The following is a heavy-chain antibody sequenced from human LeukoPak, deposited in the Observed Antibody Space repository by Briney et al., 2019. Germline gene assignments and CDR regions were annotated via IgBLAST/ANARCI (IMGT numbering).Heavy chain of an antibody. D-gene: IGHD6-13*01. J-gene: IGHJ4*02. CDR1: RGSPSGSY. CDR2: INHSGST. Sequence: SEALSLTPALRRGSPSGSYWSSIPHPLRKGREWMGEINHSGSTNYNPSLESRVTISVDTSKNQFSLKLSSVTAADTAVYYCARRRTGYSSSWPFDYWGQGTLVTVSS. CDR3: ARRRTGYSSSWPFDY. V-gene: IGHV4-34*01.